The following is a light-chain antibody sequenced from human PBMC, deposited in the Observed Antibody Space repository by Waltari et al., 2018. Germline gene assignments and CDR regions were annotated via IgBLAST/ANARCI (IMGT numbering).Light chain of an antibody. CDR2: DVT. CDR1: SSDVGGYDY. Sequence: QSALTQPRAVSASPGQTVTISCTGTSSDVGGYDYVYRYQHHPGKPPKLMICDVTKRPSGVPDRFSGSKSGNTAALTISGLQAEDEAYYYCCSDAGSYTHVVFGGETKLTV. J-gene: IGLJ2*01. CDR3: CSDAGSYTHVV. V-gene: IGLV2-11*01.